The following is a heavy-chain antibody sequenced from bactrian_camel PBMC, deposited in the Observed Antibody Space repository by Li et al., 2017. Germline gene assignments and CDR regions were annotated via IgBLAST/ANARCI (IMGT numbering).Heavy chain of an antibody. CDR1: GFILSGTYW. CDR2: IHTGGGTT. J-gene: IGHJ4*01. CDR3: ARVRGVVAVGFVDY. D-gene: IGHD6*01. Sequence: HVQLVESGGGLVQPGGSLRLACAASGFILSGTYWMYWVRQAPGKGLEWVSAIHTGGGTTYYADSVKGRFTASRDNAQNTVYLQMNSLKPDDTAVYSCARVRGVVAVGFVDYWGQGTQ. V-gene: IGHV3S1*01.